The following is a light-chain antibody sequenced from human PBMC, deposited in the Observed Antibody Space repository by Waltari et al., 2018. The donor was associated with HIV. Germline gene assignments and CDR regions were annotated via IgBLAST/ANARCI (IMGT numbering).Light chain of an antibody. J-gene: IGLJ1*01. Sequence: QSALTQPASVSGSPGPSTTISCTGSISSVGNSDLVSWYQQYPGKAPKLIIYEVKKWPSGISDRFSGSKSGTTASLTISGLQADDEADYYCCSYAGTHTYVFGTGTRVTVL. CDR2: EVK. CDR3: CSYAGTHTYV. CDR1: ISSVGNSDL. V-gene: IGLV2-23*02.